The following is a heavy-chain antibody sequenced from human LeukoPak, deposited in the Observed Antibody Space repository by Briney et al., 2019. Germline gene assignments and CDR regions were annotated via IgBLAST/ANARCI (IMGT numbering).Heavy chain of an antibody. V-gene: IGHV4-61*02. D-gene: IGHD5-12*01. CDR3: ARLKEDIVATIKGDRYYYYYYMDV. Sequence: PSQTLSLTCTVSGGSISSGSYYWSWIRQPAGKGLEWIGRIYTSGSTNYNPSLKSRVTISVDTSKNQFSLKLSSVTAADTAVYYCARLKEDIVATIKGDRYYYYYYMDVWGKGTTVTVSS. CDR1: GGSISSGSYY. J-gene: IGHJ6*03. CDR2: IYTSGST.